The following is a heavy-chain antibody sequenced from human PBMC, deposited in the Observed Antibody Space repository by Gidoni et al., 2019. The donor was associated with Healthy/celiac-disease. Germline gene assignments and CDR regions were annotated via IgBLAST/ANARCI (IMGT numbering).Heavy chain of an antibody. D-gene: IGHD2-8*01. CDR2: IRSKAYGGTT. V-gene: IGHV3-49*05. CDR1: GFTFGDYG. J-gene: IGHJ4*02. Sequence: EVQLVESGGGLVKPGRSLRLSCTAPGFTFGDYGMSWFRQAPGKGLEWVGFIRSKAYGGTTEYAASVKGRFTISRDDSKSIAYLQMNSLKTEDTAVYYCTRTPRVYAMRGGDFDYWGQGTLVTVSS. CDR3: TRTPRVYAMRGGDFDY.